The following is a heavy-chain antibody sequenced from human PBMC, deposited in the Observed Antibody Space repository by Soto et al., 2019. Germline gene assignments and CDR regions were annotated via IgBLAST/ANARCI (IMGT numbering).Heavy chain of an antibody. J-gene: IGHJ5*01. V-gene: IGHV3-23*01. CDR2: ISGSGGST. Sequence: GGSLRLSCAASGFTFSSYAMSWVRQAPGKGLEWVSAISGSGGSTYYADSVKGRFTISRDNSKNTLYLQMNSLRAEDTAVYYCAKAGVGGFRGWDTFNWFDSWGQGILVTVSS. CDR3: AKAGVGGFRGWDTFNWFDS. CDR1: GFTFSSYA. D-gene: IGHD5-18*01.